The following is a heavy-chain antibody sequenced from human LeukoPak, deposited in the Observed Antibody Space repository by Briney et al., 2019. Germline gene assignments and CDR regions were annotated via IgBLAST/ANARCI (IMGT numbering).Heavy chain of an antibody. CDR2: INPNSGGT. Sequence: ASVKVSCKASGYTFTGYYMHWVRQAPGQGLEWMGWINPNSGGTNYAQKFQGRVTMTRDTSISTAYMELSRLRSDDTAVYYCARDDRGDYYDSSGYYPFDYWGQGTLVTVSS. CDR1: GYTFTGYY. CDR3: ARDDRGDYYDSSGYYPFDY. J-gene: IGHJ4*02. D-gene: IGHD3-22*01. V-gene: IGHV1-2*02.